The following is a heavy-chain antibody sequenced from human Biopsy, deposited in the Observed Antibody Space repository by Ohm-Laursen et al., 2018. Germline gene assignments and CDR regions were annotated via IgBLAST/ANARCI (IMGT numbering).Heavy chain of an antibody. J-gene: IGHJ5*02. Sequence: ASVKVSCKASGYTLTGYAMHWVRQAPGEGLEWIGLINPNTGATTYAQKFQGRVTMNRDTSISIAYMELSRLRSDDTAVYYCERDGSGGHDFGVGWFDPWGQGTLVTVSS. CDR3: ERDGSGGHDFGVGWFDP. D-gene: IGHD5-12*01. V-gene: IGHV1-2*02. CDR2: INPNTGAT. CDR1: GYTLTGYA.